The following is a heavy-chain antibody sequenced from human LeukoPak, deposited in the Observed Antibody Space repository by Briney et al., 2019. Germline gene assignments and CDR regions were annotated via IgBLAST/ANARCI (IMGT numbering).Heavy chain of an antibody. CDR2: ISSSNSTI. CDR3: ARSQGRIFGVVKYYFDY. J-gene: IGHJ4*02. V-gene: IGHV3-48*01. Sequence: GGSLRLSCAASGFTFSSYSMNWVRQAPGKGLEWVSYISSSNSTIYYADSVKGRFTISRDNAKNSLYLQMNSLRAEDTAVYYCARSQGRIFGVVKYYFDYWGQGTLVTVSS. D-gene: IGHD3-3*01. CDR1: GFTFSSYS.